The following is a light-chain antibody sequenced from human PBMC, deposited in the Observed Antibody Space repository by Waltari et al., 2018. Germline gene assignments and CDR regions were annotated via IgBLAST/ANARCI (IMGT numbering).Light chain of an antibody. CDR3: NSYTSSSTLWV. J-gene: IGLJ3*02. CDR1: SSDVGGYNS. V-gene: IGLV2-14*01. Sequence: QSALTQPASVSGSPGQSITIPCTGTSSDVGGYNSVSWYQQHPGKAPKLMIYDVTKRPSGVADRFSGSKAGNTASLTISGLKAEDEADYYCNSYTSSSTLWVFGGGTKLTVL. CDR2: DVT.